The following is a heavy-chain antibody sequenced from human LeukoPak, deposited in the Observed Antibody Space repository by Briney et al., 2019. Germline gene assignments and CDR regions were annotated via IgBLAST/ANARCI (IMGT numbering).Heavy chain of an antibody. CDR3: AKDLDCSSTSCYTPWFDP. CDR1: GFTFSSYG. Sequence: GGSLRLSCAASGFTFSSYGMHWVRQAPGKGLEWVAVISYDGSNKYYADSVKGRFTISRDNSKNTLYLQMNSLRAEDTAVYYCAKDLDCSSTSCYTPWFDPWGQGTLVTVSS. CDR2: ISYDGSNK. J-gene: IGHJ5*02. D-gene: IGHD2-2*02. V-gene: IGHV3-30*18.